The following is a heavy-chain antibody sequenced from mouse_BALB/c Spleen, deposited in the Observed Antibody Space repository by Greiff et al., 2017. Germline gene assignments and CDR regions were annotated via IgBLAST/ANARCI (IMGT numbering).Heavy chain of an antibody. CDR1: GFTFSSYA. J-gene: IGHJ4*01. V-gene: IGHV5-6-5*01. CDR2: ISSGGST. D-gene: IGHD3-3*01. Sequence: EVMLVESGGGLVKPGGSLKLSCAASGFTFSSYAMSWVRQTPEKRLEWVASISSGGSTYYPDSVKGRFTISRDNARNILYLQMSSRRAEDTAMYYCARGGGTLDYWGQGTSVSVAS. CDR3: ARGGGTLDY.